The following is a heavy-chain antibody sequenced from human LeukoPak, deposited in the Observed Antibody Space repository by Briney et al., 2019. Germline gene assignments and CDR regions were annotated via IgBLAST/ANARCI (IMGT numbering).Heavy chain of an antibody. CDR1: GFIFSGSA. Sequence: PGGSLRLSCAASGFIFSGSAMHWVRQASGKGLEWVVHIRSKANSYATAYAASVKGRFTISRDDSKNTAYLQMNSLKTEDTAVYYCARDLAYYASGKQNYWGQGTLVTVSS. D-gene: IGHD3-10*01. V-gene: IGHV3-73*01. CDR3: ARDLAYYASGKQNY. J-gene: IGHJ4*02. CDR2: IRSKANSYAT.